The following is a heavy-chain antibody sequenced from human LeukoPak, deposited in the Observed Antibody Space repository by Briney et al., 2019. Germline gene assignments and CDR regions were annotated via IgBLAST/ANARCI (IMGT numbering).Heavy chain of an antibody. D-gene: IGHD3-10*01. CDR1: GYTFTSYN. V-gene: IGHV1-8*01. CDR2: INPNSGNT. CDR3: ARDRMVRGDGGFDP. Sequence: ASVKVSCKASGYTFTSYNINWVREAPGQGLEWMGWINPNSGNTGYAQRFKGRVTMTRNTSISTAYMELSSLRSEDTAVYYCARDRMVRGDGGFDPWGQGTLVTVSS. J-gene: IGHJ5*02.